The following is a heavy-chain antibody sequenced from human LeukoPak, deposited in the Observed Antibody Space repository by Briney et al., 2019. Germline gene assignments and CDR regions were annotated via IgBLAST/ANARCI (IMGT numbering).Heavy chain of an antibody. J-gene: IGHJ6*02. D-gene: IGHD7-27*01. V-gene: IGHV1-69*04. CDR3: AITGEPHHYYYGMDV. Sequence: SVKVSCKASGGTFSSYAISWVRQAPGQGLEWMGRIIPILGIANYAQKFQGRVTITAGKSTSTAYMELSSLGSEDTAVYYCAITGEPHHYYYGMDVWGQGTTVTVSS. CDR2: IIPILGIA. CDR1: GGTFSSYA.